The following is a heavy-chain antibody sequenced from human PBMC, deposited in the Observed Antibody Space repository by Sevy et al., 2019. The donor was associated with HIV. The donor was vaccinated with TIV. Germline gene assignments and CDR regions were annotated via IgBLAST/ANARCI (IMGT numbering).Heavy chain of an antibody. Sequence: GGSLRLSCAASGFAFSSHAMHWVRQAPGKGLEWVAVISYEGTETFYAASVEGRFTISRDNSKNKLSLQINSLRPEDTAGYFCARDGGYSIKWYPLYWGHGTLVTVSS. J-gene: IGHJ4*01. CDR1: GFAFSSHA. CDR2: ISYEGTET. D-gene: IGHD6-13*01. V-gene: IGHV3-30-3*01. CDR3: ARDGGYSIKWYPLY.